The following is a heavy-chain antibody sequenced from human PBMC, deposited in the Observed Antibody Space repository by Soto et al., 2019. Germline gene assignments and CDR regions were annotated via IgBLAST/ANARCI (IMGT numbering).Heavy chain of an antibody. CDR2: ILPILGIA. D-gene: IGHD4-17*01. CDR1: GGTFSSYT. V-gene: IGHV1-69*02. J-gene: IGHJ6*03. CDR3: ARGENALTAVTPFYMDV. Sequence: QVQLVQSGAEVKKPGSSVKVSCKASGGTFSSYTISWVRQAPGQGLEWMGRILPILGIADYAQKFQGRVRITGDKSQHTAYSELSSLSSEYTAVYYCARGENALTAVTPFYMDVWGNGTTVTVSS.